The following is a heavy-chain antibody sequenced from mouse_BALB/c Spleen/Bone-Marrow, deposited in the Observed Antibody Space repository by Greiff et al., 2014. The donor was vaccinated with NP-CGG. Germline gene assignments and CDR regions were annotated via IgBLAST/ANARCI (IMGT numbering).Heavy chain of an antibody. CDR1: GFTFSDYG. CDR3: ARETTRGAMDY. V-gene: IGHV5-15*02. Sequence: EVNLVESGGALVQPGGSRKLSCAASGFTFSDYGMAWVRQAPGKGPEWVALISNLAYSIYYTDTVTGRFTISRENAKNTLYLEMSSLRSEDTAMYYCARETTRGAMDYWGQGTSVTVSS. J-gene: IGHJ4*01. CDR2: ISNLAYSI. D-gene: IGHD2-1*01.